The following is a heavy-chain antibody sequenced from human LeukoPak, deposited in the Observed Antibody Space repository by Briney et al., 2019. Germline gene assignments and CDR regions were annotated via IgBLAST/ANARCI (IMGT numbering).Heavy chain of an antibody. D-gene: IGHD3-22*01. CDR2: INPANGST. V-gene: IGHV1-3*01. J-gene: IGHJ4*02. Sequence: ASVKVSCKASGYSFTDYAMHWVRQAPGQRLEWMGWINPANGSTKYSQKFQGRVTITRDTSASRAYMELSSLRSEDTAVYYCAGTYYYDSSGYYPAFDYWGQGTLVTVSS. CDR3: AGTYYYDSSGYYPAFDY. CDR1: GYSFTDYA.